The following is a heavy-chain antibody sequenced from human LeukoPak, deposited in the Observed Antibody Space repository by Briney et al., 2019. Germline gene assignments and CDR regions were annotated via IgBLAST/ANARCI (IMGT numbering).Heavy chain of an antibody. V-gene: IGHV3-74*01. J-gene: IGHJ5*02. CDR3: ASGDDYNHKRPGVPDS. Sequence: GGSLRLSCAASGFAFGSCWMLWVRQAPGKGLVWVSWINPNGTITIFADSVRGRFAVSRDNAKNTLFLQMNSLRAEDTALYYCASGDDYNHKRPGVPDSWGQGTLVTVSA. CDR1: GFAFGSCW. D-gene: IGHD5-24*01. CDR2: INPNGTIT.